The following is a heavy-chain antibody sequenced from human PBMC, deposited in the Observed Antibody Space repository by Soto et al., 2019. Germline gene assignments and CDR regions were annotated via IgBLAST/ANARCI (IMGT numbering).Heavy chain of an antibody. CDR1: GYSFTSYW. CDR3: ARRGDCSGGSCSAFDI. V-gene: IGHV5-51*01. D-gene: IGHD2-15*01. J-gene: IGHJ3*02. Sequence: PGESLKISCKGSGYSFTSYWIGWVRQMPWKGLEWMGIIYPGDSDTRYSPSFQGQVTISADKSISTAYLQWSSLKASDTAMYYCARRGDCSGGSCSAFDIWGQGTMVTVSS. CDR2: IYPGDSDT.